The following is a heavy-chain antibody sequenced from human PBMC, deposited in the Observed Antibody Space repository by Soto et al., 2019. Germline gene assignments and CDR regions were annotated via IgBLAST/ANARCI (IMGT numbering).Heavy chain of an antibody. CDR3: ASSGGFGDHYSYGMDV. D-gene: IGHD3-10*01. Sequence: ASVKVSCKASGYTFTSYGISWVRQAPGQGLEWMGWISAYNGNTNYAQKLQGRVTMTTDTSTSTAYMELRSLRSDDTAVYYCASSGGFGDHYSYGMDVWGQGTTVTVSS. CDR1: GYTFTSYG. J-gene: IGHJ6*02. CDR2: ISAYNGNT. V-gene: IGHV1-18*01.